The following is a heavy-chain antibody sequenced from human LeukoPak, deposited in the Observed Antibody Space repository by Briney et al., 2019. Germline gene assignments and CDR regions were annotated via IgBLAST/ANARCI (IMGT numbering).Heavy chain of an antibody. Sequence: GGSLRLSCAASGFTSSSQWMSWVRQAPGKGREWVANVNQGGTEKYYVDSLKGRFTISRDNAENSLYLQMNSLRAADTAVYYCAREHYFYHMDGWGEGTTVTAS. CDR2: VNQGGTEK. J-gene: IGHJ6*03. CDR1: GFTSSSQW. CDR3: AREHYFYHMDG. V-gene: IGHV3-7*01.